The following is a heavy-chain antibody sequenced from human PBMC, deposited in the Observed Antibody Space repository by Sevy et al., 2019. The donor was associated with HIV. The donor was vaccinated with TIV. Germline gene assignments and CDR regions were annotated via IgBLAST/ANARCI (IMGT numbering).Heavy chain of an antibody. CDR2: IKQDGSEK. J-gene: IGHJ6*02. CDR1: GFTFSSYW. Sequence: GGSLRLSCAASGFTFSSYWMSWVRQAPGKGLEWVANIKQDGSEKYYVDSVKGRFTISRDNARNSLYLQMNRLRAEDTAVYNGVCYYVTMVRGVKEDVWGQGTTVTVSS. V-gene: IGHV3-7*01. D-gene: IGHD3-10*01. CDR3: VCYYVTMVRGVKEDV.